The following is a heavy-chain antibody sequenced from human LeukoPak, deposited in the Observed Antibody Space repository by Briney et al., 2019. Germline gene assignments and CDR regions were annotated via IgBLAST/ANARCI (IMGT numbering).Heavy chain of an antibody. CDR3: ARAPPGMTMGPGDY. Sequence: GASVNVSCKASGGTFSSYAISWVRQAPGQGLEWMGGIIPIFGTANYARKFQGRVTITADESTSTAYMELRRLKSDDTAVYYCARAPPGMTMGPGDYWGQGALVIVSS. D-gene: IGHD6-13*01. CDR1: GGTFSSYA. V-gene: IGHV1-69*13. J-gene: IGHJ4*02. CDR2: IIPIFGTA.